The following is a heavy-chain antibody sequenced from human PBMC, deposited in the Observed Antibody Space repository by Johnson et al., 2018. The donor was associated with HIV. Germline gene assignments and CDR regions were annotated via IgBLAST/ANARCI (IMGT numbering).Heavy chain of an antibody. CDR2: IRYDGSNK. D-gene: IGHD3-22*01. CDR3: AKAREYDSTGHDAFDI. V-gene: IGHV3-30*02. J-gene: IGHJ3*02. Sequence: QVQLVESGGGVVQPGRSLRLSCAASGFTFSSYAMHWVRQAPGKGLEWVAFIRYDGSNKYYADSVKGRFTISRDNSKNKLYLQMNSLRAEDTAVYYCAKAREYDSTGHDAFDIWGQGTMVTVSS. CDR1: GFTFSSYA.